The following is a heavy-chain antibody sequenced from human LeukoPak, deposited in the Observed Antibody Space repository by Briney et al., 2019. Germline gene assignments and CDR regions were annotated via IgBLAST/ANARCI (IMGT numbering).Heavy chain of an antibody. CDR2: IYYSGST. Sequence: PSETLSLTCTVSGGSISSYYWSWIRQPPGKGLEWIGYIYYSGSTNYNPSLKSRVTISVDTSKNQFSLKLSSVTAADTAVHYCARDGGSGLPDSDAFDIWGQGTMVTVSS. J-gene: IGHJ3*02. D-gene: IGHD3-10*01. V-gene: IGHV4-59*01. CDR1: GGSISSYY. CDR3: ARDGGSGLPDSDAFDI.